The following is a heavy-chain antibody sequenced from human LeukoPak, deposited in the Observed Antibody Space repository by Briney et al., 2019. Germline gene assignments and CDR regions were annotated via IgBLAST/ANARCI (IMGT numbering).Heavy chain of an antibody. V-gene: IGHV4-39*01. CDR2: IYYSGST. D-gene: IGHD5-12*01. J-gene: IGHJ3*02. CDR1: GASISSSSYY. Sequence: PSETLSLTCTVSGASISSSSYYWGWIRQPPGKGLEWIGSIYYSGSTYYNPSLKSRVTISVDTSKNQFSLKLSSVTAADTAVYYCARHLIVANRRDDAFDIWGQGTMVTVSS. CDR3: ARHLIVANRRDDAFDI.